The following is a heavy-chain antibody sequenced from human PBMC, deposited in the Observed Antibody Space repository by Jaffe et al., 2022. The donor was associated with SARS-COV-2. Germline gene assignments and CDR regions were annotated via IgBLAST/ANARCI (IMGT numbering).Heavy chain of an antibody. Sequence: EVQLLESGGGLVQPGGSLRLSCAASGFTFSSYAMSWVRQAPGKGLEWVSAISGSGGSTYYADSVKGRFTISRDNSKNTLYLQMNSLRAEDTAVYYCAKVLGYYDYVWGSYRSYGMDVWGQGTTVTVSS. CDR3: AKVLGYYDYVWGSYRSYGMDV. CDR2: ISGSGGST. V-gene: IGHV3-23*01. CDR1: GFTFSSYA. D-gene: IGHD3-16*02. J-gene: IGHJ6*02.